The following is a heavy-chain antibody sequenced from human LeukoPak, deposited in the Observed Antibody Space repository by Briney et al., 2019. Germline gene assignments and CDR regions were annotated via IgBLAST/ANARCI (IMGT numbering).Heavy chain of an antibody. CDR1: GFTFSSYS. CDR3: ARLPVVPAAIIYYYYYYMDV. CDR2: ISSSSTTI. V-gene: IGHV3-48*01. D-gene: IGHD2-2*01. J-gene: IGHJ6*03. Sequence: GGSLRLSCAASGFTFSSYSMNWVGQAPGKGLEWVSYISSSSTTIYYADSVKGRFTISRDNAKTSLYLQMNSLRADDTAVYYCARLPVVPAAIIYYYYYYMDVWGKGTTVTVSS.